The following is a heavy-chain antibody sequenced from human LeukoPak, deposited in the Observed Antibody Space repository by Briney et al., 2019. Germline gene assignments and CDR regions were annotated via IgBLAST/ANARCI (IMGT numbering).Heavy chain of an antibody. CDR1: GFTVSTNY. V-gene: IGHV3-66*01. CDR2: IYSGGST. Sequence: GGSLRLSCAASGFTVSTNYMCWVRQAPGKGLEWVSIIYSGGSTYYADSVRGRFTISRDNSKNTLYLQMNSLRAEDTAVYYCARDLGYSAYATVRGYAVDIWGQGTMVTVSS. CDR3: ARDLGYSAYATVRGYAVDI. J-gene: IGHJ3*02. D-gene: IGHD5-12*01.